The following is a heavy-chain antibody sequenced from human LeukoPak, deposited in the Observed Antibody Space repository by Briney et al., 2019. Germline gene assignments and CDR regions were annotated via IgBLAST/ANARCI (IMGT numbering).Heavy chain of an antibody. CDR3: AKIGYCSGGSCYSHRGFDY. V-gene: IGHV3-23*01. CDR2: ISGSGGST. J-gene: IGHJ4*02. Sequence: GGSLRLSCAASGFTFDDYGMSWVRQAPGKGLEWVSAISGSGGSTYYADSVKGRFTISRDNSKNTLYLQMNSLRAEDTAVYYCAKIGYCSGGSCYSHRGFDYWGQGTLVTVSS. CDR1: GFTFDDYG. D-gene: IGHD2-15*01.